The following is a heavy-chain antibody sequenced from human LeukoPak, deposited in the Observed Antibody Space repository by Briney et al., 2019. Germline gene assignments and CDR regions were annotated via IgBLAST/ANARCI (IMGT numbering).Heavy chain of an antibody. Sequence: GESLKISCKGSGYSFTSYWIGWVRQMPGKGREWMGIIYPGDSDTRYSPSFRGQVTISADKSISTAYLQWSSLKASDTAMYYCARSHYCSGGSCYGDYCGQRTLVTVSS. CDR1: GYSFTSYW. D-gene: IGHD2-15*01. J-gene: IGHJ4*02. CDR3: ARSHYCSGGSCYGDY. CDR2: IYPGDSDT. V-gene: IGHV5-51*01.